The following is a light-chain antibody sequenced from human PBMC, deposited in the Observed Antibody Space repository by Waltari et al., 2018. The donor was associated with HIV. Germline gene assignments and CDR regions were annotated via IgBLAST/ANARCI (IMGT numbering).Light chain of an antibody. CDR3: MQVRSYPRT. V-gene: IGKV2-24*01. J-gene: IGKJ1*01. CDR2: RVS. CDR1: ESLVHENGNTY. Sequence: DIVLTQTPLSATFIVGQSASITCRSSESLVHENGNTYLSWFYQRPGEPPRLLIYRVSLRLPGVPDRFSGGGAGTQFTLKITSVEADDVGMYYCMQVRSYPRTFGQGTKVEI.